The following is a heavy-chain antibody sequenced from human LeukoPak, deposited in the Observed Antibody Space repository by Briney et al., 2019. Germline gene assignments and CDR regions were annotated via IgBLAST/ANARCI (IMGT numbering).Heavy chain of an antibody. V-gene: IGHV3-23*01. J-gene: IGHJ4*02. CDR1: GFTFRSHA. D-gene: IGHD6-13*01. CDR2: IYENGGTT. Sequence: PGGSLRLSCVGSGFTFRSHAMSWVRQAPEKGLEFVSGIYENGGTTYYADSVKGRFSISRDNSKNTLYLQMDSLRGEDTAVYYCAKAEDEYSSSWYVYYFDYWGQGTLVTVSS. CDR3: AKAEDEYSSSWYVYYFDY.